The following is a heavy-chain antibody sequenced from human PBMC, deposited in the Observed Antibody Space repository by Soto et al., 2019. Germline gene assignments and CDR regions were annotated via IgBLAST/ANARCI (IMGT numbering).Heavy chain of an antibody. D-gene: IGHD5-12*01. J-gene: IGHJ4*02. Sequence: GASVKVSCKASGYTFTSYGISWVRQAPGQGLEWMGGITAYNGNTNYAQKLQGRVTMTADESTSTAYMELSSLRSEDTAVYYCARESGYSGYDQAPFDYWGQGTLVTVSS. CDR1: GYTFTSYG. CDR3: ARESGYSGYDQAPFDY. CDR2: ITAYNGNT. V-gene: IGHV1-18*01.